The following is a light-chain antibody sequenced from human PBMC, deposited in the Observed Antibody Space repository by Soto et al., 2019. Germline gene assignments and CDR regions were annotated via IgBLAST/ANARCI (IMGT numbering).Light chain of an antibody. J-gene: IGLJ1*01. Sequence: QSVLTQPPSVSGSPGQSITISCTGTSSDVGGYNYVSWYQQHPGKAPKLMIYDVSDRPSVVSDRFSGSKSGNTASLTMFGLHTEYEADYYCFSYKSSSILCVFVTWTKLTVL. CDR3: FSYKSSSILCV. CDR2: DVS. CDR1: SSDVGGYNY. V-gene: IGLV2-14*01.